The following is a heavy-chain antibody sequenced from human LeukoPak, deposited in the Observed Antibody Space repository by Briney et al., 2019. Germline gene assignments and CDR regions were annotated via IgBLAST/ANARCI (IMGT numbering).Heavy chain of an antibody. CDR1: GYSFTNYW. D-gene: IGHD5-18*01. CDR3: ARRGDSYGDYNFDY. J-gene: IGHJ4*02. V-gene: IGHV5-51*01. CDR2: IYPGDSAGDSDT. Sequence: GESLKISCKGSGYSFTNYWIGWVRQMPGKGLEWMGIIYPGDSAGDSDTRYSPSFRGQVTISADKSISTAYLQWSSLKASDTAMYYCARRGDSYGDYNFDYWGQGTLVTVSS.